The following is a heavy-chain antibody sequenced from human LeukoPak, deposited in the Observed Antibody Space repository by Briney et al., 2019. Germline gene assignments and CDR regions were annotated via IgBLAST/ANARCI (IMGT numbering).Heavy chain of an antibody. V-gene: IGHV3-15*01. Sequence: GVSLRLSCALSEFAFSNAWMSWVRQAPGKGLEWVGRIKSNADVGTTDYAAAVKGRFTSSRDDSKTTLFLQMNSLKTEDTAVYYCSTYLTIRGQGSLVTVSS. CDR3: STYLTI. CDR2: IKSNADVGTT. J-gene: IGHJ4*02. CDR1: EFAFSNAW.